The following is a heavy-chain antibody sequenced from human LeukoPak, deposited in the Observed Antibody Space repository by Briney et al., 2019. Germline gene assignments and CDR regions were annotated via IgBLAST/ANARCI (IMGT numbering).Heavy chain of an antibody. CDR1: GFTFNTFN. J-gene: IGHJ4*02. Sequence: GRSLRLSCAASGFTFNTFNMNWIRQAQGKWLELVSSITSGGDYIYYADSVKGRFTTSRDNAKNSLSLQLNSLRVEDTAVYYCARGHYDVLAASYKWTPDYWGQGTLVTVSS. D-gene: IGHD3-9*01. CDR3: ARGHYDVLAASYKWTPDY. CDR2: ITSGGDYI. V-gene: IGHV3-21*01.